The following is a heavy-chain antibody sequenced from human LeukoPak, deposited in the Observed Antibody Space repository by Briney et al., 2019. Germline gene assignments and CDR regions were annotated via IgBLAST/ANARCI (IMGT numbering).Heavy chain of an antibody. V-gene: IGHV3-30-3*01. CDR3: ARPPYGDYDGSPYYFDY. CDR1: GFTFSSYA. Sequence: GGSLRLSCAASGFTFSSYAMHWVRQAPGKGLEWVAVISYDGSNKYYADSVKGRFTISRDNSKNTLYLQMNSLRAEDTAVYYSARPPYGDYDGSPYYFDYWGQGTLVTVSS. D-gene: IGHD4-17*01. J-gene: IGHJ4*02. CDR2: ISYDGSNK.